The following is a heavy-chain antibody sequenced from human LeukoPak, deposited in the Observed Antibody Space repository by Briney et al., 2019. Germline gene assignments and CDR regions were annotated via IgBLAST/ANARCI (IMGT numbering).Heavy chain of an antibody. CDR2: IKQDGSEK. D-gene: IGHD5-24*01. J-gene: IGHJ4*02. CDR3: ARGEMATIDVHY. V-gene: IGHV3-7*01. CDR1: GFTFSSYG. Sequence: GGSLRLSCAASGFTFSSYGMHWVRQAPGRGLEWVANIKQDGSEKYYVDSVKGRFTISRDNAKNSLYLQMNSLRAEDTAVYYCARGEMATIDVHYWGQGTLVTVSS.